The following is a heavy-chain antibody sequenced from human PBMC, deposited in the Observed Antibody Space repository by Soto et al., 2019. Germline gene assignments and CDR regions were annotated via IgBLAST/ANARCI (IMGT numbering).Heavy chain of an antibody. Sequence: QVQLVESGGGVVQPGTSLRLSCAASGFTFSNYGMHWVRQAPGKGLDCVASISSDGSSKYYADSVKGRFTISRDNSKNTPNLEMNSLRLEDTAVYYCAKVVEQQLVRCGLDCWGQGTLATVSS. V-gene: IGHV3-30*18. CDR2: ISSDGSSK. D-gene: IGHD6-13*01. CDR3: AKVVEQQLVRCGLDC. J-gene: IGHJ4*02. CDR1: GFTFSNYG.